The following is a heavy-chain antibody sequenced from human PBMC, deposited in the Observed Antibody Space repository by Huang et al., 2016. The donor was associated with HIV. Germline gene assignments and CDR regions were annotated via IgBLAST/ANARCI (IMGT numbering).Heavy chain of an antibody. D-gene: IGHD1-7*01. V-gene: IGHV3-7*01. CDR2: IKQDESEK. J-gene: IGHJ6*02. Sequence: VESGGRSVQPGGSIKLSCVGSTFTFGAYWMSWVRQPPGKGVVGVANIKQDESEKYYVDSVKGRVNISRDNARKVLFLEMDNLRVEDTAMYFCATKTAGMDIWGQGTTVTVSS. CDR3: ATKTAGMDI. CDR1: TFTFGAYW.